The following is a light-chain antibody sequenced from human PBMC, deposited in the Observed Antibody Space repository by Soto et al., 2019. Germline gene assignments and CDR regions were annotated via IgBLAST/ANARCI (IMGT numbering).Light chain of an antibody. CDR3: QAWVSSTGV. CDR2: EDT. CDR1: RLGSKF. Sequence: SYELTQPPSLSVSPGQTASITCSGERLGSKFVSWYQHKSGQSPVLVIYEDTKRPSGVPERFSGSNSGTTATLTISGTQPMDEADYYCQAWVSSTGVFGGGTKVTVL. J-gene: IGLJ2*01. V-gene: IGLV3-1*01.